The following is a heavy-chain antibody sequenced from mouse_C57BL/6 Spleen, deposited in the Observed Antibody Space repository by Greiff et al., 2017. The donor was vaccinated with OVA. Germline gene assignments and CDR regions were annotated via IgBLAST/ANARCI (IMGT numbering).Heavy chain of an antibody. J-gene: IGHJ1*03. CDR1: GFTFSDYY. D-gene: IGHD1-1*01. CDR3: ARAYYGSSPYWYFDV. Sequence: EVQLVESEGGLVQPGSSMKLSCTASGFTFSDYYMAWVRQVPEKGLEWVANINYDGSSTYYLDSLKSRFIISRDNAKNILYLQMSSLKSEDTATYYCARAYYGSSPYWYFDVWGTGTTVTVSS. V-gene: IGHV5-16*01. CDR2: INYDGSST.